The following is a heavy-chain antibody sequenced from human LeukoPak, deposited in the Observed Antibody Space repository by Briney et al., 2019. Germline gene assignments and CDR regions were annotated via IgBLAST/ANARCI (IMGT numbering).Heavy chain of an antibody. Sequence: GESLKISCKGSGYSFTSYWIGWLRQMPGKGLECIGLISPGDSDTRYRQSLQGHVTISADKSSSTAYLQWSSLKASDTAMYYCARSASYLVGHDYWGPGTLVTVSS. D-gene: IGHD1-26*01. V-gene: IGHV5-51*01. CDR2: ISPGDSDT. CDR3: ARSASYLVGHDY. J-gene: IGHJ4*02. CDR1: GYSFTSYW.